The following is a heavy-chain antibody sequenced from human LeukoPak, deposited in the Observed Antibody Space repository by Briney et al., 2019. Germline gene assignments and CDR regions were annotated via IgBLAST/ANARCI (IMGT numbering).Heavy chain of an antibody. V-gene: IGHV3-20*04. J-gene: IGHJ3*02. Sequence: TGGSLRLSCSASGFTFSSYAMHWVRQPPGKGLEWVSGINWNGGSTGYADSVKGRFTISRDNAKNSLYLQMNSLRAEDTALYYCARLGVGATRDAFDIWGQGTMVTVSS. CDR1: GFTFSSYA. D-gene: IGHD1-26*01. CDR3: ARLGVGATRDAFDI. CDR2: INWNGGST.